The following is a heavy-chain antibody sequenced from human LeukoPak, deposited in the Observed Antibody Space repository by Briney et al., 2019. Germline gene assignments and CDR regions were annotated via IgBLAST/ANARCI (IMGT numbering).Heavy chain of an antibody. J-gene: IGHJ3*02. Sequence: GGSLRLSCAASGFTFSAYWMSWVRQAPAKGLEWVANIKQDGSDKYYVDSVEGRFTISRDNAKNSLYLQMNSLRAEDTAVYYCATEYRSSSGRAFDIWGQGTMVIVSS. CDR1: GFTFSAYW. D-gene: IGHD6-6*01. CDR3: ATEYRSSSGRAFDI. V-gene: IGHV3-7*01. CDR2: IKQDGSDK.